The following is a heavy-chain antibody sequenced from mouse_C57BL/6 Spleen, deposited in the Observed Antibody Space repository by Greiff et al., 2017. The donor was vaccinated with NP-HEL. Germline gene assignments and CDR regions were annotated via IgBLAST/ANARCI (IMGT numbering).Heavy chain of an antibody. CDR3: TPTTVVPYYAMDY. CDR2: IDPENGDT. D-gene: IGHD1-1*01. CDR1: GFNIKDDY. J-gene: IGHJ4*01. Sequence: EVQVVESGAELVRPGASVKLSCTASGFNIKDDYMHWVKQRPEQGLEWIGWIDPENGDTEYASKFQGKATITADTSSNTAYLQLSSLTSEDTAVYYCTPTTVVPYYAMDYWGQGTSVTVSS. V-gene: IGHV14-4*01.